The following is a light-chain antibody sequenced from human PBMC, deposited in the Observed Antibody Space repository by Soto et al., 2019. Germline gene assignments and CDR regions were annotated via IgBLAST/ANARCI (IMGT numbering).Light chain of an antibody. J-gene: IGLJ3*02. CDR3: CSYAGSYIWV. CDR1: SSDVGGYNY. Sequence: QSALTQPRSVSGSPGQSVTISCTRTSSDVGGYNYVSWYQQYPGKAPKLMTYDVSKRPSGIPDRFSGSKSGNTASLTISGLQAEDEADYYCCSYAGSYIWVFGGGTKLTVL. CDR2: DVS. V-gene: IGLV2-11*01.